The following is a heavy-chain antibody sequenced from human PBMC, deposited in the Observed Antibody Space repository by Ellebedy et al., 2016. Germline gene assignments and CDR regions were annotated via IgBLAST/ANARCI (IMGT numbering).Heavy chain of an antibody. CDR1: GYTFTSYG. J-gene: IGHJ3*02. Sequence: ASVKVSCXASGYTFTSYGISWVRQAPGQGLEWMGWISAYNGNTNYAQKLQGRVTMTTDTSTSTAYMELRSLRSDDTAVYYCARGGITMVRGVRHDAFDIWGQGTMVTVSS. D-gene: IGHD3-10*01. V-gene: IGHV1-18*01. CDR2: ISAYNGNT. CDR3: ARGGITMVRGVRHDAFDI.